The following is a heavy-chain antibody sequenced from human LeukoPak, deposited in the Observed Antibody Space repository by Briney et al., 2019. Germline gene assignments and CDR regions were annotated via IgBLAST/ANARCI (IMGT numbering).Heavy chain of an antibody. J-gene: IGHJ4*02. D-gene: IGHD4-17*01. CDR1: GGSINSYY. CDR3: ARDRNDYGDYVFDY. CDR2: IYYTGST. Sequence: PSETLSLTCTVSGGSINSYYWSWIRQPPGKGLEWIGYIYYTGSTNYNPSLKSRVTISVDTSKNQFSLKLSSVTAADTAVYYCARDRNDYGDYVFDYWGQGALVTVSS. V-gene: IGHV4-59*01.